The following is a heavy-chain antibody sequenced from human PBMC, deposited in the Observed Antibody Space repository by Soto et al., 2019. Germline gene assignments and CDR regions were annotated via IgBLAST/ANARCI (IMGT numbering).Heavy chain of an antibody. Sequence: GGSLRLSCAASGFTFDDYTMHWVRQAPGKGLEWVSLISWDGGSTYYADSVRGRFTISRDNSKNSLYLQMNSLRTEDTALYYCAKDLDSSSSFYYYGMDVWGQGTTVTVSS. V-gene: IGHV3-43*01. CDR2: ISWDGGST. D-gene: IGHD6-6*01. CDR1: GFTFDDYT. J-gene: IGHJ6*02. CDR3: AKDLDSSSSFYYYGMDV.